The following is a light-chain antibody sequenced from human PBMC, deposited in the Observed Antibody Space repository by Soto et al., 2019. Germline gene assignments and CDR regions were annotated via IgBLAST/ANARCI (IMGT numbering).Light chain of an antibody. CDR2: DAS. Sequence: VLTQSPATLSLYPGERATLSCRASQSVSSYLAWYQQKPGQAPRLLIYDASNRATGIPARFSGSGSGTDFTLTISSLEPEDFAVYYCQQRSNWPPITFGQGTHWRL. J-gene: IGKJ5*01. CDR3: QQRSNWPPIT. V-gene: IGKV3-11*01. CDR1: QSVSSY.